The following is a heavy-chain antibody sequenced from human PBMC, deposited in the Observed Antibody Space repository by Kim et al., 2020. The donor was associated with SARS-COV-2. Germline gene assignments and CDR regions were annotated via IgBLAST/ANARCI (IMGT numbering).Heavy chain of an antibody. V-gene: IGHV4-39*01. Sequence: PSLKGRVTRSVATSKNQFSLKLSSVTAADTAVYYCATLQWFGELLVWFDPWGQGTLVTVSS. J-gene: IGHJ5*02. D-gene: IGHD3-10*01. CDR3: ATLQWFGELLVWFDP.